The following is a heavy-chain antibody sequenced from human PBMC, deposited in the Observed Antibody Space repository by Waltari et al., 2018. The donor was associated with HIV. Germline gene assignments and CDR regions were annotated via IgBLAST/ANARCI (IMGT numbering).Heavy chain of an antibody. Sequence: QLQLQESGPGLVKPSETLSLPCTVSGGAISSTSYYWGWIRQPPGKGLQWIGSIYYSGNTYYNPSLKSRVTISVDTSKNQFSLKLGSVTAADTAVYYCARSYCSSTSCYAVGALDIWGQGTMVTVSA. V-gene: IGHV4-39*01. D-gene: IGHD2-2*01. CDR3: ARSYCSSTSCYAVGALDI. J-gene: IGHJ3*02. CDR2: IYYSGNT. CDR1: GGAISSTSYY.